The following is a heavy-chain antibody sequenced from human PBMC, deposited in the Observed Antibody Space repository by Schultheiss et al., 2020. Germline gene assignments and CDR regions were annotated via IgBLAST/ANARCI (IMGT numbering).Heavy chain of an antibody. CDR1: GYTFTSYD. V-gene: IGHV1-8*01. CDR2: MNPNSGNT. Sequence: ASVKVSCKASGYTFTSYDINLVRQATGQGIEWMGWMNPNSGNTGYAQKFQSRVTMTRNTSTSTVYLELSSLRSEDTAVYYCASGGDGFDYWGQGTLVT. CDR3: ASGGDGFDY. D-gene: IGHD4-17*01. J-gene: IGHJ4*02.